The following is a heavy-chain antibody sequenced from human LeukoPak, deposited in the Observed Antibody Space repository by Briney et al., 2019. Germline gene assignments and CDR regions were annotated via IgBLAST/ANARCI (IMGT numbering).Heavy chain of an antibody. V-gene: IGHV4-34*01. J-gene: IGHJ6*02. Sequence: SETLSPTCAVYGGSFSGYYWSWIRQPPGKGLEWIGEINHSGSTNYNPSLKSRVTISVDTSKNQFSLKLSSVTAADTAVYYCARADKWFGEALYGMDVWGQGTTVTVSS. CDR1: GGSFSGYY. CDR3: ARADKWFGEALYGMDV. CDR2: INHSGST. D-gene: IGHD3-10*01.